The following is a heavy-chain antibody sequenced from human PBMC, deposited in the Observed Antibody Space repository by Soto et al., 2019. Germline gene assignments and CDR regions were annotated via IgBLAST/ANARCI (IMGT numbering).Heavy chain of an antibody. CDR1: GYTFTHYA. CDR3: ARGLAADGA. Sequence: QVQLVQSGAEVKKPGASVKVSCTASGYTFTHYAIHWVRHAPGQRLEWMGFINAGSGNTKYSQTFQGRLTFTKDTSASTAYMGLSSLRSEDTAIYYCARGLAADGAWGQRTLVTVSS. V-gene: IGHV1-3*01. D-gene: IGHD6-13*01. J-gene: IGHJ5*02. CDR2: INAGSGNT.